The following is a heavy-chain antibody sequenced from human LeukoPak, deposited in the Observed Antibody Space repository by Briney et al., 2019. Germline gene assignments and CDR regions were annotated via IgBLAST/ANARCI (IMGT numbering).Heavy chain of an antibody. J-gene: IGHJ4*02. CDR2: IYGDGSFT. Sequence: GGSLRLSCAASGFTFSNFWMHWVRQAPGKGLVWVALIYGDGSFTRYADSVKGRFTTSRDNAKNTVYLQMNSLRVEDTAVYYCATVADTNGYLYWSQGSLVIVSS. V-gene: IGHV3-74*01. CDR1: GFTFSNFW. D-gene: IGHD2-8*01. CDR3: ATVADTNGYLY.